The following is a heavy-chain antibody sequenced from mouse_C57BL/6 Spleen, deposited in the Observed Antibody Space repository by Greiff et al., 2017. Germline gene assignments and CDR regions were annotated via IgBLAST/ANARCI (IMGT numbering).Heavy chain of an antibody. V-gene: IGHV5-4*01. D-gene: IGHD2-3*01. CDR3: AREMVTSYAMDY. CDR2: ISDGGSYT. Sequence: EVQLVESGGGLVKPGGSLKLSCAASGFTFSSYAMSWVRQTPEKRLEWVATISDGGSYTYYPDNVKGRFTISRDNAKNNLYLQMSHLKSEDTAMYYCAREMVTSYAMDYWGQGTSVTVSS. J-gene: IGHJ4*01. CDR1: GFTFSSYA.